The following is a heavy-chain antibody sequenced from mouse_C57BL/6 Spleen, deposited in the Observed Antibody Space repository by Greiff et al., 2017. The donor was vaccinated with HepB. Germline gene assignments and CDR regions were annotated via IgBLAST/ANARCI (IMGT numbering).Heavy chain of an antibody. J-gene: IGHJ2*01. Sequence: QVQLQQPGAELVRPGSSVKLSCKASGYTFTSYWMHWVKQRPIQGLEWIGNIDPSDSETHYNQKFKDKATLTVDKSSSTAYMQLSSLTSEDSAVYYCARGYDGQPGYWGQGTTLTVSS. CDR2: IDPSDSET. CDR3: ARGYDGQPGY. D-gene: IGHD2-3*01. CDR1: GYTFTSYW. V-gene: IGHV1-52*01.